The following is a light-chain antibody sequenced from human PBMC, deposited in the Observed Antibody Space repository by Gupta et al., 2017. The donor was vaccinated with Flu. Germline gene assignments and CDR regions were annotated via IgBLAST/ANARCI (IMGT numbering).Light chain of an antibody. CDR1: SSDVGSYNL. CDR3: CSYAGSSTFSYV. V-gene: IGLV2-23*03. CDR2: EGS. Sequence: PALTQPAPVSGSPGQPITISCTGTSSDVGSYNLVSWYQQHPGKAPKLMIYEGSKRPSGVSNRFSGSKSCNTASLTISGLQAEDEADYYCCSYAGSSTFSYVFGTGTKVTVL. J-gene: IGLJ1*01.